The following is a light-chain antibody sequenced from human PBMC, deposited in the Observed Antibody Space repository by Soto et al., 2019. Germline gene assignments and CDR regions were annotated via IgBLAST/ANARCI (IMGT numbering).Light chain of an antibody. CDR3: AAWDDRLNGVV. CDR2: NNN. Sequence: QSVLTQPPSASGTPGQRVTISCSGSSFNIGINTVNWYQQLPGTPPKVLIYNNNHRPSGVPDRFSGSKSGTSASLALSGLQSEDEADYYCAAWDDRLNGVVFGGGTKLTVL. J-gene: IGLJ2*01. V-gene: IGLV1-44*01. CDR1: SFNIGINT.